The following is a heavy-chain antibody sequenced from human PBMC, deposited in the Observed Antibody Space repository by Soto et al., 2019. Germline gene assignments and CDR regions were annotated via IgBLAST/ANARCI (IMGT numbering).Heavy chain of an antibody. CDR3: VRGVSQDIVVVPAAISPGIYYFDY. D-gene: IGHD2-2*01. Sequence: QVQLQQWGAGLLKPSETLSLTCAVYGGSFSGYYWSWIRQPPGKGLEWIGEINHSGSTNYNPSRKSRVNISVDTSKNQFSLKLSSATAADTALYYCVRGVSQDIVVVPAAISPGIYYFDYWVQGTLVTVSS. CDR1: GGSFSGYY. V-gene: IGHV4-34*01. J-gene: IGHJ4*02. CDR2: INHSGST.